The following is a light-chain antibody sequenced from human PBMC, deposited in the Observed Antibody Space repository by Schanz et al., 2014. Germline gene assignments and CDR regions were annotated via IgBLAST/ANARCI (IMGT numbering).Light chain of an antibody. V-gene: IGKV1-39*01. CDR1: QSISSY. Sequence: DIQMTQSPSSLSASVGDRVTITCRASQSISSYLNWYQQKPGKAPKLLIYAASSLQSGVPSRFSGSGSGTVFTLTISSLQPEDFATYYCQKYNGAPLITFGQGTRLEIK. CDR2: AAS. J-gene: IGKJ5*01. CDR3: QKYNGAPLIT.